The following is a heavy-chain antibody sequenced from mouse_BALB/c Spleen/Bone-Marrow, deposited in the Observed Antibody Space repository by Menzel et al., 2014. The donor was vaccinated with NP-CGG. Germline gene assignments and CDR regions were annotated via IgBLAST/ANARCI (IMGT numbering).Heavy chain of an antibody. J-gene: IGHJ4*01. CDR2: IGPANGNT. D-gene: IGHD1-1*01. CDR3: ARAYYYGSSYYVMDY. V-gene: IGHV14-3*02. CDR1: GFNIKDTY. Sequence: VQLQQSGTELVKPGASVKLSCTASGFNIKDTYMHWVKQRPEQGLEWIGRIGPANGNTRYDPKFQGKATITADTSSSTAYLQLTSLTSEDTAVYYCARAYYYGSSYYVMDYWGQGTSVTVSS.